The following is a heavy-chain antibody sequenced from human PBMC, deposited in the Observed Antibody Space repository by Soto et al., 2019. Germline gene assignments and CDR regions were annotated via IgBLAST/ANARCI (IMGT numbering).Heavy chain of an antibody. J-gene: IGHJ4*02. D-gene: IGHD1-26*01. CDR3: ARVRIVGAREIDF. V-gene: IGHV1-18*04. CDR1: GYTFNRHG. Sequence: QVHLVQSGGEVKKPGASVKVSCKASGYTFNRHGITWVRQAPGQGLEWMGWISGYNGDINYEQKFQGRVTLNSDTLTSTVFLELKSLRFADTAVYYCARVRIVGAREIDFWGQGTLVTVSS. CDR2: ISGYNGDI.